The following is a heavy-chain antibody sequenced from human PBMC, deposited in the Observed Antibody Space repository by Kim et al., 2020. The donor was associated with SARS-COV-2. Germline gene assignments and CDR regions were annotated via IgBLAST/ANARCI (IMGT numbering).Heavy chain of an antibody. CDR3: ARGRVWHGLDV. V-gene: IGHV4-30-2*01. Sequence: SETLSLTCAVSGGSIRSADYSWGWIRQPPGKGLEWIGHISYNGRTDYNPSLKSRLTISLDKSKNRFSLNLRFVTAADTAIYYCARGRVWHGLDVWGQGTTVTVS. J-gene: IGHJ6*02. CDR1: GGSIRSADYS. CDR2: ISYNGRT.